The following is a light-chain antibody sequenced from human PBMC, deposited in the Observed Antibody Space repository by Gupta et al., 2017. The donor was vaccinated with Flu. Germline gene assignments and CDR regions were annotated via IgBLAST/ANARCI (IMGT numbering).Light chain of an antibody. J-gene: IGKJ2*03. V-gene: IGKV3-20*01. CDR1: QSVISNL. CDR2: GAS. CDR3: QQYGSSPDS. Sequence: EIVLTQSPGTLSLSPGERATLSCRASQSVISNLVAWYQQKPGQAPRLLISGASSRATGIPDRFSGSGSGTAFTRTISRLEPEDFAVYYCQQYGSSPDSFGQGTKLEI.